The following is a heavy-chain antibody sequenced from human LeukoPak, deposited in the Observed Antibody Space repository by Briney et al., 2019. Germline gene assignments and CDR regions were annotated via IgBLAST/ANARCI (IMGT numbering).Heavy chain of an antibody. V-gene: IGHV4-4*07. D-gene: IGHD4-17*01. CDR2: IYTSGSS. CDR1: GGSINSYY. Sequence: PSETLSLTCTVSGGSINSYYWSWIRQPAGKGLEWIGRIYTSGSSNYNPSLKSRVATSVDTSKNQFSLRLTSVTAADTAVYYCARAAYGDYRYYYFYLDVWGKGTTVTVSS. J-gene: IGHJ6*03. CDR3: ARAAYGDYRYYYFYLDV.